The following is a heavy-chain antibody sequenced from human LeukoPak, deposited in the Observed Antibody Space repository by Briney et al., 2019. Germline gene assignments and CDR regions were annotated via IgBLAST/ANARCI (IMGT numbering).Heavy chain of an antibody. Sequence: GASVKVSCKTSAYTFFAFYIHWVRQAPGRGLEWVGCLNPNSGGTYHARKFQGRVTMTRDTSFATAYMELSSLRSDDTAVYYCARGSGSSSYSVRGRFDYWGQGTLVTVSS. CDR2: LNPNSGGT. CDR3: ARGSGSSSYSVRGRFDY. J-gene: IGHJ4*02. CDR1: AYTFFAFY. V-gene: IGHV1-2*02. D-gene: IGHD6-13*01.